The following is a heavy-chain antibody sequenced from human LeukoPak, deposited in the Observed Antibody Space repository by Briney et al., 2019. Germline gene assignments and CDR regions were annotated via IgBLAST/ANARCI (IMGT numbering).Heavy chain of an antibody. D-gene: IGHD3-3*01. Sequence: PGGSLRLSCSASGFTFSSYGMHWVRQAPGKGLEWVAFIRYDGSNKYYADSVKGRFTISRDNSKNTLYLQMNSLRAEDTAVYYCAKDAGYDFWSGYDYWGQGTLVTVSS. CDR2: IRYDGSNK. CDR3: AKDAGYDFWSGYDY. CDR1: GFTFSSYG. V-gene: IGHV3-30*02. J-gene: IGHJ4*02.